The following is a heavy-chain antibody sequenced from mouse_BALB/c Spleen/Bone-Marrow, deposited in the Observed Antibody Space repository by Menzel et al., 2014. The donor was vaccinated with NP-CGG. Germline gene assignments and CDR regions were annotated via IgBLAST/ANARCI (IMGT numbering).Heavy chain of an antibody. CDR1: GFSLTSYG. J-gene: IGHJ4*01. D-gene: IGHD2-1*01. Sequence: VQGVESGPGLVAPSQRLSITCTVSGFSLTSYGVHWVRQPPGKGLEWLGVIWAGGSTNYNSALMSRLSISKDNSKSQVFLKMNSLQTDDTAMYYCARARSGNYYAMDYWGQGTSVTVSS. CDR2: IWAGGST. V-gene: IGHV2-9*02. CDR3: ARARSGNYYAMDY.